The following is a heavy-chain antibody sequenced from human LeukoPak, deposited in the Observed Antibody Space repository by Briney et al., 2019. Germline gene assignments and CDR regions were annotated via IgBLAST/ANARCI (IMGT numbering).Heavy chain of an antibody. D-gene: IGHD3-22*01. CDR2: ISSSSSTI. J-gene: IGHJ4*02. CDR3: AKYLSSGFLYYFDY. V-gene: IGHV3-48*01. Sequence: GGSLRLSCAASGFIFTSYSMNWVRQAPGKGLEWISYISSSSSTIYYADSVKGRFTISRDNSKNTLYLQMNSLRAEDTAVYYCAKYLSSGFLYYFDYWGQGTLVTVSS. CDR1: GFIFTSYS.